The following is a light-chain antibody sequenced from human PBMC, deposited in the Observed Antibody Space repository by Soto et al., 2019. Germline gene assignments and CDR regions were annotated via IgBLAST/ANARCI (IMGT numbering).Light chain of an antibody. J-gene: IGKJ1*01. Sequence: DIQMTQSPSSVSASVGDRVTITCRASQGIGSWLAWYQQKPGKAPKLLIYKASSLESEVPPRLSGSGSGTEFTLTISNLQSEDFAVYHCQQYDKWPRTFGQGTKVDIK. CDR2: KAS. CDR1: QGIGSW. V-gene: IGKV1-5*03. CDR3: QQYDKWPRT.